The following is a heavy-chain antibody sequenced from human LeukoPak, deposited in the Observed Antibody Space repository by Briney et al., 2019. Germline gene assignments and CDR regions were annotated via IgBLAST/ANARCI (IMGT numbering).Heavy chain of an antibody. CDR3: GRDRATGKPSYWFDP. V-gene: IGHV1-2*02. J-gene: IGHJ5*02. Sequence: ASVKVSCKASGYTFTGYYMHWLRQAPGQGLEWVGWIRANSGGTNYAQKFQGRVTITRDTSISTAYLDLSRLRYDDTAVYYCGRDRATGKPSYWFDPWGQGSLVTVSS. D-gene: IGHD1-14*01. CDR2: IRANSGGT. CDR1: GYTFTGYY.